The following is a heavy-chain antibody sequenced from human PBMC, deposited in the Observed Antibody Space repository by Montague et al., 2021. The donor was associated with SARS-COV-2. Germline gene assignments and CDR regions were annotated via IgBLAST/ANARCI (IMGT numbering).Heavy chain of an antibody. CDR3: ARAQNTCFIANCVNYFEV. CDR1: GGSIISYY. V-gene: IGHV4-59*01. J-gene: IGHJ4*02. D-gene: IGHD1-1*01. CDR2: VHYTGST. Sequence: SETLSLTCAVSGGSIISYYRSWIRQSPGKGLEWIGYVHYTGSTKYNPSLKTRVTLSLDTPKNRFSLKLSSVTAADTAVYYCARAQNTCFIANCVNYFEVWGLGALVTVSS.